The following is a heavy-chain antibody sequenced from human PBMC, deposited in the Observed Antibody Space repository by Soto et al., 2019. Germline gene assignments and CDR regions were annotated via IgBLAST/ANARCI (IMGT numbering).Heavy chain of an antibody. Sequence: EVQLLESGGGLVQPGGSLRLSCAVSGFSFSTYGVTWVRQAPGKGLEWVCGVSGGSGVTHYADSVRGRFTITGDDSKNTVYLQMHSLRVEDTAVYYCAKEYYYDPSGPYSDLYFDSWGQGTLVTVSS. V-gene: IGHV3-23*01. CDR3: AKEYYYDPSGPYSDLYFDS. CDR1: GFSFSTYG. J-gene: IGHJ4*02. CDR2: VSGGSGVT. D-gene: IGHD3-22*01.